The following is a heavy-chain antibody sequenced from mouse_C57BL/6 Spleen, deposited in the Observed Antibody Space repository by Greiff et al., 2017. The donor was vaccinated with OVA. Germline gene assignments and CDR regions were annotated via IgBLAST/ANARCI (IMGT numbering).Heavy chain of an antibody. J-gene: IGHJ1*03. CDR3: ARSSIYSPWYFDV. CDR1: GFTFTDYY. D-gene: IGHD1-1*01. Sequence: EVKLVESGGGLVQPGGSLSLSCAASGFTFTDYYMSWVRQPPGKALEWLGFIRNKANGYTTEYSASVKGRFTISRDNSQSILYLQMNALRAEDSATYYCARSSIYSPWYFDVWGTGTTVTVSS. CDR2: IRNKANGYTT. V-gene: IGHV7-3*01.